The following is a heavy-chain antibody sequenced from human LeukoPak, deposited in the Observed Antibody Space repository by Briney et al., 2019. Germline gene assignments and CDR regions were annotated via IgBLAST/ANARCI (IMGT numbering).Heavy chain of an antibody. J-gene: IGHJ6*03. V-gene: IGHV4-34*01. CDR1: GGSFSGYY. Sequence: PSETLSLTCAVYGGSFSGYYWSWIRQPPGKGLEWIGEINHSGSTNYNPSLKSRVTISVDTSKNQFSLKLSSVTAADTAVYYCARARRCSSWYRLCYYYMDVWGKGTTVTVSS. CDR3: ARARRCSSWYRLCYYYMDV. D-gene: IGHD6-13*01. CDR2: INHSGST.